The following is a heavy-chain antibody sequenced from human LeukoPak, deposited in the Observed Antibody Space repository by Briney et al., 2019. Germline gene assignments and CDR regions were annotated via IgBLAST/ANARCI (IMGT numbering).Heavy chain of an antibody. J-gene: IGHJ4*02. CDR1: GGSISSYY. CDR3: ARAFCYYDSSGYSFRSVDFDY. CDR2: IYTSGST. D-gene: IGHD3-22*01. Sequence: SETLSLTCTVSGGSISSYYWSWIRQPAGKGLEWIGRIYTSGSTNYNPSLKSRVTMSVDTSKNQFSLKLSSVTAADTAVYYCARAFCYYDSSGYSFRSVDFDYWGQGTLVTVSS. V-gene: IGHV4-4*07.